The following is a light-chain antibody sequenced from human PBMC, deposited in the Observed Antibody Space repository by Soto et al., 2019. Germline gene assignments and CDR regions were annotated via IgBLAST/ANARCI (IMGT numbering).Light chain of an antibody. CDR1: SSDVGAYNY. CDR3: SSYTSTITLGV. Sequence: QSALTQPASVSGSPGQSITISCTGTSSDVGAYNYVSWYQKHPGKAPKLLIYEVSTRPSGVSTRFSGAKSGNAASLTISGPQAEDEADYYCSSYTSTITLGVFGTGTKVTVL. CDR2: EVS. V-gene: IGLV2-14*01. J-gene: IGLJ1*01.